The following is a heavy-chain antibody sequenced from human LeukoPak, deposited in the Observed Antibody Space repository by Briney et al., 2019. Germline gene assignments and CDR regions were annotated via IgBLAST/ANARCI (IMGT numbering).Heavy chain of an antibody. CDR3: ARDVTY. Sequence: GGSLGLSCAASGFTVSSNYMSWVRQAPGKGLEWVSVIYSGGSTYYADSVKGRFTISRDNSKNTVYLQMNSLRAEDTAVYYCARDVTYWGQGTLVTVSS. V-gene: IGHV3-66*01. CDR2: IYSGGST. CDR1: GFTVSSNY. J-gene: IGHJ4*02.